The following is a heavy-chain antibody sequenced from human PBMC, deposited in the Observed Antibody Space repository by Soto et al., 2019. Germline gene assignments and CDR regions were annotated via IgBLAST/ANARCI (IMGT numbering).Heavy chain of an antibody. CDR3: ARGNYYSMDV. V-gene: IGHV3-74*01. CDR2: INSDGSTT. CDR1: GCPFSNYW. J-gene: IGHJ6*02. Sequence: PGGSLRLSCAATGCPFSNYWMHWVRQTPGKGLVWVSRINSDGSTTNYADSVKGRFTISRDSAKNTLYLQMNSLRAEDTAVYYCARGNYYSMDVWGQGTTVTVSS.